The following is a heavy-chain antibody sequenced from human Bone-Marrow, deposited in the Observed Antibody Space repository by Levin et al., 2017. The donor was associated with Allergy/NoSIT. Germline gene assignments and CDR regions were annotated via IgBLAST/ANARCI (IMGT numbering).Heavy chain of an antibody. J-gene: IGHJ6*03. D-gene: IGHD2-2*01. CDR2: IIPIFGTA. CDR1: GGTFSSYA. CDR3: ASSVRDVVVPAAQHYYDYYMDV. V-gene: IGHV1-69*01. Sequence: KISCKASGGTFSSYAISWVRQAPGQGLEWMGGIIPIFGTANYAQKFQGRVTITADESTSTAYMELSSLRSEDTAVYYCASSVRDVVVPAAQHYYDYYMDVWGKGTTVTVSS.